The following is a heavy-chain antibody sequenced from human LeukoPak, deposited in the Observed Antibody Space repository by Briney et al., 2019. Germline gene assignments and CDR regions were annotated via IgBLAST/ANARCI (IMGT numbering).Heavy chain of an antibody. Sequence: HPGRSLRLSCAASGFTFDDYAMHWARQAPGKGLEWVSGISWNSGSIGYADSVKGRFTISRDNAKNSLYLQMNSLRAEDTAVYYCARGDGYNPFDYWGQGTLVTVCS. CDR1: GFTFDDYA. CDR2: ISWNSGSI. CDR3: ARGDGYNPFDY. V-gene: IGHV3-9*01. J-gene: IGHJ4*02. D-gene: IGHD5-24*01.